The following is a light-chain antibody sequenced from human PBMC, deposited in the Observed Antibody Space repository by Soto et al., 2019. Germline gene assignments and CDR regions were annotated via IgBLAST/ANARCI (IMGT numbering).Light chain of an antibody. CDR1: SSNIGSNT. Sequence: QSVLTQPPSASGTPGQRVTISWSGSSSNIGSNTVNWYQQIPGTAPKLLNYSNNQRPSGVPDRFSGSKSGTSASLAISGLQSEDEADYYCAAWDDSLNGHVVFGGGTQLTVL. CDR3: AAWDDSLNGHVV. V-gene: IGLV1-44*01. J-gene: IGLJ2*01. CDR2: SNN.